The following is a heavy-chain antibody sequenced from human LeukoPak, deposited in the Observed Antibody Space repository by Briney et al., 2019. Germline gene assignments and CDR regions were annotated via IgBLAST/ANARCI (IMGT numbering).Heavy chain of an antibody. V-gene: IGHV3-64*04. J-gene: IGHJ4*02. CDR2: ISSNGGST. D-gene: IGHD6-13*01. CDR3: ARRGAAGTYYLDY. CDR1: GFTFSSYA. Sequence: PGGSLRLSCSASGFTFSSYAMHWVRHAPGKGLEGVSAISSNGGSTYYADSVKGGFTISRDNSKNTLYLQTNSLRAEDTAVYYCARRGAAGTYYLDYWGQGTLVTVSS.